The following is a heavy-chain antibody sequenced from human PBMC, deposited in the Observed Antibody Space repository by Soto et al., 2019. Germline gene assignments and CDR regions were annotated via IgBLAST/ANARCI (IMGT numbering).Heavy chain of an antibody. CDR3: AKNGQPPYYYYGMDV. V-gene: IGHV1-18*01. D-gene: IGHD2-8*01. J-gene: IGHJ6*02. Sequence: QGQLVQSGPEVKKPGASVKVSCKASGYTFSRYGISWVRQAPGQGLEWMGWVSGYNGDTKYAQKVQGRVTXTXXXSXHTAYMELRSLTSDDTAKYYCAKNGQPPYYYYGMDVWGQGTTVTVSS. CDR2: VSGYNGDT. CDR1: GYTFSRYG.